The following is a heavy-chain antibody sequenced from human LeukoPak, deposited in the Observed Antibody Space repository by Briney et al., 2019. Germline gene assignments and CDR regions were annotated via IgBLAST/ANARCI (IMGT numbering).Heavy chain of an antibody. CDR3: ARFSYYDFWSGQYYFDY. J-gene: IGHJ4*02. V-gene: IGHV4-59*01. CDR1: GGSISSYY. CDR2: IYYSGST. Sequence: SETLSLTCTVSGGSISSYYWSWIRQPPGKGLEWIGYIYYSGSTNYNPSLKCRVTISVDTSKNQFSLKLSSVTAADTAVYYCARFSYYDFWSGQYYFDYWGQGTLVTVSS. D-gene: IGHD3-3*01.